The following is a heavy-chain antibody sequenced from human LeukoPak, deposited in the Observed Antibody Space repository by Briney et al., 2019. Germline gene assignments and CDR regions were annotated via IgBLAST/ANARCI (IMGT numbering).Heavy chain of an antibody. CDR1: GYTFTGYY. D-gene: IGHD1-1*01. V-gene: IGHV1-2*02. J-gene: IGHJ4*02. Sequence: GASVKVSCKASGYTFTGYYMHWVRQAPGQGLEWMGWINPNSGGTNYAQKFQGRVTMTRDTSISTAYMELSRLRSDDTAVYYCARGLLSRHWNDVPELDYWGQGTLVTVSS. CDR2: INPNSGGT. CDR3: ARGLLSRHWNDVPELDY.